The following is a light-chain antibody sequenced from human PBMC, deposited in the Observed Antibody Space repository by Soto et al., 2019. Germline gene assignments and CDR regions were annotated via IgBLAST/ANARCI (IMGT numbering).Light chain of an antibody. CDR3: QSYDSSHNDV. Sequence: QSVLTQPPSVSGAPGQRVTISCTGSSSNIGAGYDVHWYQQLPGTAPKLLIYGNSNRPSGVPDRFSGSKSGTSASLAITGLQAEDEADYYCQSYDSSHNDVFGTGTKLTVL. J-gene: IGLJ1*01. V-gene: IGLV1-40*01. CDR1: SSNIGAGYD. CDR2: GNS.